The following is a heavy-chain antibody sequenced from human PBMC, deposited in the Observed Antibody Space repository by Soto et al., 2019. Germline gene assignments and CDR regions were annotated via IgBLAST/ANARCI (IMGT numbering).Heavy chain of an antibody. J-gene: IGHJ4*02. D-gene: IGHD4-17*01. CDR2: IYYSGST. V-gene: IGHV4-61*01. CDR3: ARGYTDGDYYFDY. CDR1: GGSVSSGSYC. Sequence: PSETLSLTCTVSGGSVSSGSYCWSWIRQPPGKGLEWIGYIYYSGSTNYNPSLKSRVTISVDTSKNQFSLKLSSVTAADTAVYYCARGYTDGDYYFDYWGQGTLVTVSS.